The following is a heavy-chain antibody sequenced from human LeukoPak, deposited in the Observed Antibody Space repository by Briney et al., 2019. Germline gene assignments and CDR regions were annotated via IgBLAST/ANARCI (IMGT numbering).Heavy chain of an antibody. J-gene: IGHJ4*02. V-gene: IGHV4-31*03. CDR2: IYYSRST. Sequence: SETLSLTCTVSGGSISSGGYYWSWIRQHPGKGLEWIGYIYYSRSTYYNPSLKSRVTISVDTSKNQFSLKLSSVTAADTAVYYCARYYDSSGYSFDYWGQGTLVTVSS. D-gene: IGHD3-22*01. CDR1: GGSISSGGYY. CDR3: ARYYDSSGYSFDY.